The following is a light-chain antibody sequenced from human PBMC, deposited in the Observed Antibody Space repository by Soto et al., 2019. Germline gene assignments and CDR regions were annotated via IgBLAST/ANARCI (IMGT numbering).Light chain of an antibody. CDR2: RIS. CDR3: LHVSRWAYT. V-gene: IGKV2-30*01. CDR1: QGLVDNDGYSY. Sequence: VVMTQSPLSMAVTLGEPASVSCRSSQGLVDNDGYSYLSWFHQRPGQSPRGLIYRISNRVSRVPGRISGSGSGTDFTLKISRVGAEDVGVYYCLHVSRWAYTLGQGTQLE. J-gene: IGKJ2*01.